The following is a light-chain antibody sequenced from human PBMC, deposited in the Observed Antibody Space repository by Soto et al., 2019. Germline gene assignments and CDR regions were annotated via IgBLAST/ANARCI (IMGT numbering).Light chain of an antibody. J-gene: IGKJ1*01. V-gene: IGKV3-15*01. CDR2: GAS. CDR1: QSVSSK. CDR3: QQYNNWPGT. Sequence: EIVLTQSPGTLSVSPGERATLSCRASQSVSSKLAGYQQKHGQEPSLLFYGASTGATGIPARFSGSGSETEFTLTISSLESEDFAVYYCQQYNNWPGTFGQGTKVEIK.